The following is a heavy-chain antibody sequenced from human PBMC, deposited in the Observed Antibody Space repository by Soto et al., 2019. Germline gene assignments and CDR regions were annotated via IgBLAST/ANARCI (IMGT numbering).Heavy chain of an antibody. CDR1: GGSFSGYY. CDR3: AICSCSGVPGALYAFPGQRSSDL. D-gene: IGHD3-10*02. V-gene: IGHV4-34*01. CDR2: INHSGST. Sequence: ASETLSLTCTVYGGSFSGYYWSWIRQPPGKGLEWIGEINHSGSTNYNPSLKSRVTISVDTSKNQFSLKLSSVTAADTAVYYCAICSCSGVPGALYAFPGQRSSDL. J-gene: IGHJ2*01.